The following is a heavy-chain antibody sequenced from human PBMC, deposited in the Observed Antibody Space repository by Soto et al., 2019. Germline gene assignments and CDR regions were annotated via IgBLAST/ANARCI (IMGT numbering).Heavy chain of an antibody. CDR3: AGAGGYDFWSGYYTREYYYMDV. CDR1: GGTFSSYT. Sequence: SLKVSCKASGGTFSSYTISWLLQAPGQGLEWMGRIIPILGIANYAQKFQGRVTITADKSTSTAYMELSSLRSEDTAVYYCAGAGGYDFWSGYYTREYYYMDVWGKGTTVTVSS. V-gene: IGHV1-69*02. D-gene: IGHD3-3*01. J-gene: IGHJ6*03. CDR2: IIPILGIA.